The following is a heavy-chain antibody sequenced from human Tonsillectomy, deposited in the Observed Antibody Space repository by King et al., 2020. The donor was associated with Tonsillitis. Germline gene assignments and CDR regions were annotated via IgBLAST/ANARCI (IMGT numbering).Heavy chain of an antibody. J-gene: IGHJ4*02. D-gene: IGHD2-21*02. CDR3: ARDGDGPTALDY. V-gene: IGHV4-59*01. CDR1: GGSISSYY. Sequence: QLQESGPGLVKPSETLSLTCTVSGGSISSYYWSWIRQPPGKGLEWIGYIYYSGSTNYNPSLKSRVTISVDTSKNQFSLKLSAVTAADTAVYYCARDGDGPTALDYWGQGTLVTVSS. CDR2: IYYSGST.